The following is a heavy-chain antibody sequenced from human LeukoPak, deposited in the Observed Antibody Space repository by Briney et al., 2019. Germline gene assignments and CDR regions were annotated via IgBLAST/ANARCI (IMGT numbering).Heavy chain of an antibody. CDR2: INTYNGDT. CDR3: ARDGVVIRGAFTLSYNTMDV. J-gene: IGHJ6*02. V-gene: IGHV1-18*01. Sequence: ASVKVSCKASGYTFVNYGLRWVRQAPGQGLEWMGRINTYNGDTDYAQNVRGRVIMTTDTSTSTGYMELRSLRSDDTAVYYCARDGVVIRGAFTLSYNTMDVWGQGTTVAVSS. CDR1: GYTFVNYG. D-gene: IGHD2-2*01.